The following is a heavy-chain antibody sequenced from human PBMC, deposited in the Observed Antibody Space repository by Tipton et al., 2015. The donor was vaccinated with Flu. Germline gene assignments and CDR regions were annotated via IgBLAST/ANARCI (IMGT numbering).Heavy chain of an antibody. Sequence: TLSLTCTVSGGSISSYYWSWIRQPPGKGLEWIGYISDSGRTKYNPSLESRVTISIDTSKRQFSLKLNSVTVADTAVYYCVGRGLLTTLVYWGQGSLVTVSS. CDR1: GGSISSYY. CDR2: ISDSGRT. J-gene: IGHJ4*02. V-gene: IGHV4-59*08. D-gene: IGHD1-1*01. CDR3: VGRGLLTTLVY.